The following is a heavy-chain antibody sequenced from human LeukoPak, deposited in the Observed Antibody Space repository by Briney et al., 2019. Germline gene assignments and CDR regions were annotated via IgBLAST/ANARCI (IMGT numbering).Heavy chain of an antibody. D-gene: IGHD3-16*02. CDR1: GFTFSSYA. Sequence: GGSLRLSCAASGFTFSSYAMSWVRQAPGKGLEWVSAISGSGGRTYYADSVKGRFTISRDNSKNTLHLQMNSLRAEDTAVYYCAKGISIYSYFDNWGQGTLVTVSS. J-gene: IGHJ4*02. CDR2: ISGSGGRT. CDR3: AKGISIYSYFDN. V-gene: IGHV3-23*01.